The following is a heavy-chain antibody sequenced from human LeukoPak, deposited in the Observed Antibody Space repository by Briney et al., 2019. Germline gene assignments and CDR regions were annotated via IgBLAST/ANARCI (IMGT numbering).Heavy chain of an antibody. CDR3: ANEVRPNDY. CDR1: GFTFSNAW. D-gene: IGHD4/OR15-4a*01. V-gene: IGHV3-33*06. Sequence: PGGSLRLSCAASGFTFSNAWMSWVRQAPGKGLEWVAVITSAGRSAGSYEYYADSVKGRFTISRDNSKNTLYLQMNSLRAEDTALYFCANEVRPNDYWGRGTLVTVSS. CDR2: ITSAGRSAGSYE. J-gene: IGHJ4*02.